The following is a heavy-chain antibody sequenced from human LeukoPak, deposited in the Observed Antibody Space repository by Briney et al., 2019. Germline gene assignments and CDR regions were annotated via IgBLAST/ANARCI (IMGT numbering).Heavy chain of an antibody. CDR2: ISGSGGST. CDR3: AKDTMYSSGWWQHDAFDI. D-gene: IGHD6-19*01. V-gene: IGHV3-23*01. Sequence: PGGSLRLSCEASGFTFSSYAMSWVRQAPGKGLEWVSAISGSGGSTYYADSVKGRFTISRDNSKNTLYLQMNSLKAEDTAVYYCAKDTMYSSGWWQHDAFDIWGQGTMVTVSS. J-gene: IGHJ3*02. CDR1: GFTFSSYA.